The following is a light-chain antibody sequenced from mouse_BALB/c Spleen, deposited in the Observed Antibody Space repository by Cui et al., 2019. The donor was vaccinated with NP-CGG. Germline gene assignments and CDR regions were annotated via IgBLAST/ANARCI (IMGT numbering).Light chain of an antibody. Sequence: VVTMGSALTTSPGETVTLTCRSSTGAVTTSNYANWVQEKPDHLFTGLIGGTNNRAPGVPARFSGSLIGDKAALTITGAQTEDEAIYFCALWYSNHWVFGGGTKLTVL. V-gene: IGLV1*01. CDR2: GTN. CDR1: TGAVTTSNY. J-gene: IGLJ1*01. CDR3: ALWYSNHWV.